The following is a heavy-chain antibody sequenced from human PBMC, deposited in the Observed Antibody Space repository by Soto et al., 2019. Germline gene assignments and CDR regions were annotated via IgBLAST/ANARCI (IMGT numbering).Heavy chain of an antibody. CDR3: ARYQKDPFDY. CDR1: GGSISSGDYY. Sequence: PSETLSLTCTVSGGSISSGDYYWSWIRQPPGKGLEWIGYIYYTGSTYYNPSLKSRLTISVDTSKNQFSLKLTSVTAADTAVYFCARYQKDPFDYWGQGTLVTVSS. D-gene: IGHD2-2*01. CDR2: IYYTGST. J-gene: IGHJ4*02. V-gene: IGHV4-30-4*01.